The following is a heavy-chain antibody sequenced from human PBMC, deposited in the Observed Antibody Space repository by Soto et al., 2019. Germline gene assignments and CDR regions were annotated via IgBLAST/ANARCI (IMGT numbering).Heavy chain of an antibody. CDR3: TRDASRDSSARGWFDP. CDR2: ISSNRAYI. Sequence: PEGSLRLSCAASGFTFRSFTMNWARQAPGKGLEWVSTISSNRAYIYYTDALRGRFTISRDNAKNSMHLEMNSLRAEDTAVYYCTRDASRDSSARGWFDPWGPGTLVTVSS. D-gene: IGHD6-13*01. CDR1: GFTFRSFT. J-gene: IGHJ5*02. V-gene: IGHV3-21*01.